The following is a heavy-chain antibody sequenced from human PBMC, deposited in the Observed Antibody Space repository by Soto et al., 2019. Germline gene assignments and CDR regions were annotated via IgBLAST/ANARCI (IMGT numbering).Heavy chain of an antibody. CDR1: GGSISSGDYY. D-gene: IGHD6-13*01. CDR3: ARDPTGYTAFDY. Sequence: PSETLSLTCTVSGGSISSGDYYWSWIRQPPGKGLEWIGYIYYSGSTYYNPSLKSRVTISVDTSKNQFSLKLSSVTAADTAVYYCARDPTGYTAFDYWGQGTLVTVSS. J-gene: IGHJ4*02. CDR2: IYYSGST. V-gene: IGHV4-30-4*01.